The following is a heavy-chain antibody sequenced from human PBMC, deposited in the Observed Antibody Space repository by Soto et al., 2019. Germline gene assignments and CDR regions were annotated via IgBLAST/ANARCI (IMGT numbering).Heavy chain of an antibody. CDR3: AKDWDYYDSSGYYSSFHY. J-gene: IGHJ4*02. CDR2: ISGSGGNT. V-gene: IGHV3-23*01. D-gene: IGHD3-22*01. CDR1: GFTFSNYA. Sequence: GESLKISCAASGFTFSNYAMSWVRQAPGKGLEWVSGISGSGGNTYYADSVKGRFTISRDNSRNTLFLQMNSLRAEDTAVYYCAKDWDYYDSSGYYSSFHYWGQGTLVTVSS.